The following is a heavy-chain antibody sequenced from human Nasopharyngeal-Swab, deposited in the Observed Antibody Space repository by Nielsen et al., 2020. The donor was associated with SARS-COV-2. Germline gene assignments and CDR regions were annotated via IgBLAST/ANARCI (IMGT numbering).Heavy chain of an antibody. D-gene: IGHD2-2*01. CDR3: ATIGVPAAMDV. J-gene: IGHJ6*04. CDR1: GGSISSGSYY. CDR2: IYTSGGT. Sequence: SETLSLTCTVSGGSISSGSYYWSWIRQPAGKGLEWIGRIYTSGGTNYSPSLKSRVTISVDTSKNQFSLKLSSVTAADTAVYYCATIGVPAAMDVWGKGTTVTVSS. V-gene: IGHV4-61*02.